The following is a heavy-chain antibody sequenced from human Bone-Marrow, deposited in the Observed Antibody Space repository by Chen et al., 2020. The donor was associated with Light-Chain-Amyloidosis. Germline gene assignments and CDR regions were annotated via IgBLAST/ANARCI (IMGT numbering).Heavy chain of an antibody. CDR1: GGSISSSSYY. D-gene: IGHD3-22*01. Sequence: QLQLQESGPGLVKPSETLSLTCTVPGGSISSSSYYWGWIRQPPGKGLEWIGSIYYSGSTYYNPSLKSRVTISVDTSKNQFSLKLSSVTAADTAVYYCARHIVYYYDSSGPFDYWGQGTLVTVSS. V-gene: IGHV4-39*01. CDR2: IYYSGST. J-gene: IGHJ4*02. CDR3: ARHIVYYYDSSGPFDY.